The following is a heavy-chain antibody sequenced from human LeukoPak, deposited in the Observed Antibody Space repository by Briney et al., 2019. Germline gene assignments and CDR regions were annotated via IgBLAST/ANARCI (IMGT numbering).Heavy chain of an antibody. Sequence: LSETLSLTCTVSGGSISSGSYYWSWIRQPAGKGLEWIGRIYTSGSTNYNPSLKSRVTISVDTSKNQFSLKLSSVTAADTAVYYCASNSGIGWSIAAYYYYMDVWGKGTTVTVSS. J-gene: IGHJ6*03. CDR2: IYTSGST. D-gene: IGHD6-6*01. V-gene: IGHV4-61*02. CDR1: GGSISSGSYY. CDR3: ASNSGIGWSIAAYYYYMDV.